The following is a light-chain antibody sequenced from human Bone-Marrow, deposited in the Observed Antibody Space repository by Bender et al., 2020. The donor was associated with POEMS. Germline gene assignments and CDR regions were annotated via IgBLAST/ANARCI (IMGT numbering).Light chain of an antibody. CDR2: GYN. CDR1: SSNTGSGYD. J-gene: IGLJ3*02. CDR3: AAWDDSMSGWV. Sequence: QSVLTQPPSVSGAPGQRVTISCTGSSSNTGSGYDINWYQHLPGTAPKLLIYGYNNRPSGVPDRFSGSKSGTSASLAITGLQAEDEGDYHCAAWDDSMSGWVFGGGTKVTVL. V-gene: IGLV1-40*01.